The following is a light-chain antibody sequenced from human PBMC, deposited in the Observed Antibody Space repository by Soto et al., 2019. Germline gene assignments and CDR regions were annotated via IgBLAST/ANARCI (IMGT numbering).Light chain of an antibody. J-gene: IGLJ2*01. V-gene: IGLV6-57*01. Sequence: NFMLTQPDSVSESTGETVTISCTRSSGSIASNYVQWYQQRPGSSPTTVIYEDNQRPSGVPDRFSGSIDSSSNSASLTISGLKTEDDDDYYCQSYDSSNQVFGGGTKLTV. CDR3: QSYDSSNQV. CDR1: SGSIASNY. CDR2: EDN.